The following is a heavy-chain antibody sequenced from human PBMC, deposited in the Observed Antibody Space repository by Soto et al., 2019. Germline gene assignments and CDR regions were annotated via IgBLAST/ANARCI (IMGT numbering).Heavy chain of an antibody. CDR3: ASKPYYYDSSGYNDY. CDR1: GGSISSSSYY. J-gene: IGHJ4*02. V-gene: IGHV4-39*01. Sequence: LSLTCTVSGGSISSSSYYWGWIRQPPGKGLEWIGSIYYSGSTYYNPSLKSRVTISVDTSKNQFSLKLSSVTAADTAVYYCASKPYYYDSSGYNDYWGQGTLVTVSS. CDR2: IYYSGST. D-gene: IGHD3-22*01.